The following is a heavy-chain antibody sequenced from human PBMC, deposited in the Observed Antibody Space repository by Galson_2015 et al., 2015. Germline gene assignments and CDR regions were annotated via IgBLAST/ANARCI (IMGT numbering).Heavy chain of an antibody. CDR1: GGTFSSYA. V-gene: IGHV1-69*13. CDR2: IIPIFGTA. J-gene: IGHJ4*02. D-gene: IGHD6-13*01. CDR3: ARAVVYSGSPYYFDY. Sequence: SVKVSCKASGGTFSSYAISWVRQAPGQGLEWMGGIIPIFGTANYAQKFQGRVTITADESTSTAYMELSSLRSEDTTVYYCARAVVYSGSPYYFDYWGQGTLVTVSS.